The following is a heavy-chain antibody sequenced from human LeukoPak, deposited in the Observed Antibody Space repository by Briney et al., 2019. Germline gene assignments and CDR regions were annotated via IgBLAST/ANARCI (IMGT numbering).Heavy chain of an antibody. CDR3: AKDFLYCTGGSCYFDH. J-gene: IGHJ4*02. CDR1: GFTFSNYA. D-gene: IGHD2-15*01. Sequence: GGSLRLSCAASGFTFSNYAMSWVRQAPGKGLEWVSGISDSGGSTYYADSVKGRFTISRDNSMNTLYLQMNSLRAEDTAIYYCAKDFLYCTGGSCYFDHWGQGTLVTVSS. CDR2: ISDSGGST. V-gene: IGHV3-23*01.